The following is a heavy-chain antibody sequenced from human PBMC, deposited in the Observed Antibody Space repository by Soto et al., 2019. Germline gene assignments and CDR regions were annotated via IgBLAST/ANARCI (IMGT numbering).Heavy chain of an antibody. CDR2: IYYSGST. J-gene: IGHJ4*02. D-gene: IGHD2-15*01. Sequence: PSETLSLTCTVSGGSISSYYWSWIRQPPGKGLEWIGYIYYSGSTNYNPSLKSRVTISVDTSKNQFSLKLSSVTAADTAVYYCAARPGYCSGGSCRSEVDYWGQGTLVTVSS. CDR1: GGSISSYY. CDR3: AARPGYCSGGSCRSEVDY. V-gene: IGHV4-59*12.